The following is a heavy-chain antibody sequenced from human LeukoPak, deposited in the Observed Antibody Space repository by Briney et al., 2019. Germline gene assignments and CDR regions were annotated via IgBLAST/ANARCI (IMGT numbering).Heavy chain of an antibody. V-gene: IGHV3-23*01. J-gene: IGHJ4*02. CDR2: ISGSGSNT. Sequence: GGSLRLSCAASGFTFTSYAMSWVRQAPGKGLEWVSAISGSGSNTYYANSVKGRFTISRDNSKNTLYLQMSSLRAEDTAIYYCAKDTLLSFDYWGQGTLVTVSS. D-gene: IGHD2/OR15-2a*01. CDR3: AKDTLLSFDY. CDR1: GFTFTSYA.